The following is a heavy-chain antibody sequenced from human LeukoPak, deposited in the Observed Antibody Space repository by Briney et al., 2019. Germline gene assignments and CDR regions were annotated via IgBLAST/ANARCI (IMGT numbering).Heavy chain of an antibody. CDR2: INRDGSEK. CDR3: ATYDSWSGYNIAY. D-gene: IGHD3-3*01. V-gene: IGHV3-7*03. J-gene: IGHJ4*02. CDR1: GFTLSSRW. Sequence: GGSLRLSCVVSGFTLSSRWMMWVRQTPGEGLEWMTNINRDGSEKNYVDSVKGRFTITRDNAENSLYLQMNSLKVEDSAIYYCATYDSWSGYNIAYWGQGTLVTVSS.